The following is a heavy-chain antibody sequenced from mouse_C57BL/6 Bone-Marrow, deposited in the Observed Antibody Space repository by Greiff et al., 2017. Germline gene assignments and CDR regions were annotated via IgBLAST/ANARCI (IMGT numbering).Heavy chain of an antibody. J-gene: IGHJ1*03. CDR2: INPGSGGT. CDR3: AREGETHWYFDV. Sequence: VKLMESGAELVRPGTSVKVSCKASGYAFTNYLIEWVKQRPGQGLEWIGVINPGSGGTNYNEKFKGKATLTADKSSSTAYMQLSSLTSEDSAVYFCAREGETHWYFDVWGTGTTVTVSS. V-gene: IGHV1-54*01. CDR1: GYAFTNYL.